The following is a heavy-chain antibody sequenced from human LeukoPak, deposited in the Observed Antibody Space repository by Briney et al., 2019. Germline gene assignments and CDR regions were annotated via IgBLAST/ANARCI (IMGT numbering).Heavy chain of an antibody. J-gene: IGHJ6*03. CDR2: IYHSGST. CDR3: ARQPKTYCSSTSCSPGYYYYNMDV. V-gene: IGHV4-38-2*01. CDR1: GYSISSGYY. D-gene: IGHD2-2*01. Sequence: SETLSLTCAVSGYSISSGYYWGWIRQPPGKGLEWIGSIYHSGSTYYNPSLKSRVTISVDTSKNQFSLKLSSVTAADTAVYYCARQPKTYCSSTSCSPGYYYYNMDVWGKGTTVTVSS.